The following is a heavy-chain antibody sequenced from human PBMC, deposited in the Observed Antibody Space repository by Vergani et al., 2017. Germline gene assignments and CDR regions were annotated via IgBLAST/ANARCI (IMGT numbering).Heavy chain of an antibody. Sequence: QVQLVQSGAEVKKPGSSVKVSCKASGGTFRSYDIRWVRQAPGQGLEWLGGIIPFIGTANYAQKFQGRVTITADESTSTAYMELSSLRCEDTAVYYWASAGRDMTISYYYFSMDVWGEGIMVTVS. J-gene: IGHJ6*03. D-gene: IGHD3-3*01. CDR3: ASAGRDMTISYYYFSMDV. CDR2: IIPFIGTA. CDR1: GGTFRSYD. V-gene: IGHV1-69*01.